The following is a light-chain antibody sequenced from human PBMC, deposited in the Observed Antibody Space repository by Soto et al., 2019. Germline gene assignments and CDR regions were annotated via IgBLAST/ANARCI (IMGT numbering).Light chain of an antibody. Sequence: QSVLTQPPSVSGAPGQRVTISCTGSSSNIGAGYDVHWYQQLPGTAPKLLIYGNSNRPSGVPDRFSGSKSGNTASLTVSGLQAEDEADYYCSSYGGSNNLVFGGGTKLTVL. J-gene: IGLJ2*01. CDR1: SSNIGAGYD. V-gene: IGLV1-40*01. CDR2: GNS. CDR3: SSYGGSNNLV.